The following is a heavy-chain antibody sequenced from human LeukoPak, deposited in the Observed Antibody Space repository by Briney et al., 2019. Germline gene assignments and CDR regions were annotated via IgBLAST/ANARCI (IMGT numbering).Heavy chain of an antibody. D-gene: IGHD6-19*01. V-gene: IGHV4-39*07. J-gene: IGHJ4*02. CDR2: IYYSGST. Sequence: SETLSLTCTVSGGSIISTTYYWGWIRQPPGKGLEWIGSIYYSGSTYYNPSLQSRVTISVDTSKNQFSLKLTSVTAADTAVYYCARVAVVVADPFDYWGQGTLVTVSA. CDR3: ARVAVVVADPFDY. CDR1: GGSIISTTYY.